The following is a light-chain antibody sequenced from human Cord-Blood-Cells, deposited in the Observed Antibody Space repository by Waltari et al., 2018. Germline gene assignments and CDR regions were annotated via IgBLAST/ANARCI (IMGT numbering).Light chain of an antibody. CDR3: SSYAGSNNYV. CDR1: SRDVGGYNY. Sequence: QSALTQPPSASGSPGQSVTISCTGTSRDVGGYNYVSWHQQHPGKAPKLMIYEVSKRPSGVPDRFSGSKSGNTASLTVSGLQAEDEADYYCSSYAGSNNYVFGTGTKVTVL. V-gene: IGLV2-8*01. CDR2: EVS. J-gene: IGLJ1*01.